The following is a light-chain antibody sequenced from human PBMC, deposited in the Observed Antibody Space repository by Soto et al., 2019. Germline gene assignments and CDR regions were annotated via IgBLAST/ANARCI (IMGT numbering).Light chain of an antibody. J-gene: IGLJ1*01. CDR1: SSNIGPTYD. CDR3: LSYDTSLSSPYV. CDR2: GNS. V-gene: IGLV1-40*01. Sequence: QSVLTQPPSVSGAPRQRVTISCTGSSSNIGPTYDVHWYQQLPGTAPKLLIYGNSNRPSGVPDRFSASKSGTSASLAITGLQAEDEADYYCLSYDTSLSSPYVFGTGTKLTVL.